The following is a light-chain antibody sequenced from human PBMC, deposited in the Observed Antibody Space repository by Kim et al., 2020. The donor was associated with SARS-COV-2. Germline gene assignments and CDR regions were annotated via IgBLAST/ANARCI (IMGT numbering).Light chain of an antibody. V-gene: IGLV1-44*01. J-gene: IGLJ2*01. CDR1: SSNIGRNT. CDR2: SNN. Sequence: QRVTIPCSGSSSNIGRNTVNWYQQLPGTAPKLLIYSNNQRPSGVPDRFSGSKSGTSASLAISGLQSEDEADYYCAAWDDSLNGRGVFGGGTQLTVL. CDR3: AAWDDSLNGRGV.